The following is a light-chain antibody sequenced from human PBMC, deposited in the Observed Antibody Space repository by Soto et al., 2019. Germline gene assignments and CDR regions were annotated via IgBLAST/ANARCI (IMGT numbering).Light chain of an antibody. J-gene: IGLJ2*01. CDR3: SSYTSSSTLVL. Sequence: QSALTQPASVSGSPGQSITISCTGTSSDVGGYNYVSWYQQHPDKAPKLMIYDVSNRPSGVSNRFSGSKSGNTASLTISGLQAEDEADYYCSSYTSSSTLVLFGGGTQLTVL. CDR1: SSDVGGYNY. CDR2: DVS. V-gene: IGLV2-14*01.